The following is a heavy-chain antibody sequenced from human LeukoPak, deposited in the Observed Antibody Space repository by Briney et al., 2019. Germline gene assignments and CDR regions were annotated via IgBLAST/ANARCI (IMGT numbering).Heavy chain of an antibody. V-gene: IGHV3-30*18. CDR1: GFTFSSYG. D-gene: IGHD3-16*02. Sequence: GGSLRLSCAASGFTFSSYGMHWVRQAPGKGLEWVAVISYDGSNKYYADSVKGRFTISRDNSKNTLYLQMNSLRAEDTAVYYCAKEMITFGGVIANDYWGQGTLVTASS. J-gene: IGHJ4*02. CDR2: ISYDGSNK. CDR3: AKEMITFGGVIANDY.